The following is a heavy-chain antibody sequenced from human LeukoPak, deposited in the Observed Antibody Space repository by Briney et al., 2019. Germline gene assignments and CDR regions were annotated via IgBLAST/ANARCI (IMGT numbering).Heavy chain of an antibody. CDR2: INWNGGST. Sequence: PGGSLRLSCVASGFSIDDHGMSWVRQVPGKGLQWVAGINWNGGSTGYADSVKGRFTISRDNAKNSLYLQMNSLRAEDTALYYCASGDSSGWYFDTWGQGTLVSVPS. J-gene: IGHJ4*02. V-gene: IGHV3-20*04. CDR1: GFSIDDHG. CDR3: ASGDSSGWYFDT. D-gene: IGHD6-19*01.